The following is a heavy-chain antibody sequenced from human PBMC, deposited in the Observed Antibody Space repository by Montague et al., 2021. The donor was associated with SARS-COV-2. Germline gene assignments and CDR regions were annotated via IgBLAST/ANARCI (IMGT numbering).Heavy chain of an antibody. CDR3: ARVGNYLGVY. J-gene: IGHJ4*03. V-gene: IGHV4-61*01. CDR2: IFYTGSA. D-gene: IGHD3-10*01. Sequence: SETLSLTCTVSSDSVSSGKYFWTWIRQPPGKGLEWIGYIFYTGSANYNPSLKSRVTISVDTSNNQFSLKLKSMTAADTAVYYCARVGNYLGVYWGHGILVTVSS. CDR1: SDSVSSGKYF.